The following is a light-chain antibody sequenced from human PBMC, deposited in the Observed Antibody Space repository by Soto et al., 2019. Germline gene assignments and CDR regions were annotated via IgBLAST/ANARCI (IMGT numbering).Light chain of an antibody. CDR3: QQYNSYPWT. V-gene: IGKV1-5*03. CDR2: KAS. Sequence: DIQMTQSPSTLSASVGDRVTITCRASQSISSWLAWYQQKPGKAPKLLIYKASSLASGVPSRFSGSGSGTAFTLTISILQPDDFATYYCQQYNSYPWTCGQGTMMEIK. CDR1: QSISSW. J-gene: IGKJ1*01.